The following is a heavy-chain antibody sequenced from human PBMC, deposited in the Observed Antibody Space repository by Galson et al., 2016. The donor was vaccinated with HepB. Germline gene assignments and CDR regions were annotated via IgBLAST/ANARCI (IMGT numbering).Heavy chain of an antibody. CDR1: GFTFSGSA. CDR2: IRSKANNYET. CDR3: TRLTRDTVMVNGEGYFYYYGLDV. Sequence: SLRLSCAASGFTFSGSALHWVRQASGKGLEWVGRIRSKANNYETTYAASVKGRFTISRDDSKNMAYLQMNSLKTEDTAGYYCTRLTRDTVMVNGEGYFYYYGLDVWGKGTTVTVSS. D-gene: IGHD5-18*01. V-gene: IGHV3-73*01. J-gene: IGHJ6*04.